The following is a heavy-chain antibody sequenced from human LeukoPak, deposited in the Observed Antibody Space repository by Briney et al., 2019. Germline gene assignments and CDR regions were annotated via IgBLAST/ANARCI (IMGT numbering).Heavy chain of an antibody. V-gene: IGHV3-30-3*01. CDR2: ISYDGSNK. CDR3: AREAVEMATISYYYYGMDV. CDR1: GFTFSSYA. Sequence: GGSLRLSCAASGFTFSSYAMHWVRQAPGKGLEWVAVISYDGSNKYYSDSVKGRFTISRDNSKNTLYLQMNSLRAEDTAVYYCAREAVEMATISYYYYGMDVWGQGTTVTVSS. J-gene: IGHJ6*02. D-gene: IGHD5-24*01.